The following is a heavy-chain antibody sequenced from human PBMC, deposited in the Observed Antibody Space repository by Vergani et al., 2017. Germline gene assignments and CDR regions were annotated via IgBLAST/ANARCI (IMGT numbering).Heavy chain of an antibody. V-gene: IGHV4-39*07. CDR1: GGSISSSSYY. CDR3: ARDLGYCSGGSCYSIYYYYYMDV. Sequence: QLQLQESGPGLVKPSETLSLTCTVSGGSISSSSYYWGWIRQPPGKGLEWIGSIYYSGSTYYNPSLKSRVTISVDTSKNQFSLKLSSVTAADTAVYYCARDLGYCSGGSCYSIYYYYYMDVWGKGTTVTVSS. D-gene: IGHD2-15*01. J-gene: IGHJ6*03. CDR2: IYYSGST.